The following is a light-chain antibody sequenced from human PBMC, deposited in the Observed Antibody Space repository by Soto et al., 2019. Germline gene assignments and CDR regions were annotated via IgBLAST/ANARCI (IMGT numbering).Light chain of an antibody. CDR1: QSVSSN. CDR3: QQYNNRGT. Sequence: EIVMTQSPATLSVSPGERATLSCRASQSVSSNLAWYQQKPGQAPRLLIYGASTGATGIPARFSGSGSGTEFTLTISSLQSEDFAVYYCQQYNNRGTFGQGTKVDIK. J-gene: IGKJ1*01. CDR2: GAS. V-gene: IGKV3-15*01.